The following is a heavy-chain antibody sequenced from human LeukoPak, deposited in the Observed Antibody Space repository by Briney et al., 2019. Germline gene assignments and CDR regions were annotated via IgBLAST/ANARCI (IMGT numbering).Heavy chain of an antibody. D-gene: IGHD7-27*01. V-gene: IGHV1-8*01. Sequence: ASVKVSCKASGYTFTSYDFNWVRQATGQRPEWMGWMSPNSGGTGYAQKFQDRVTMTRNTSISTAYMELSSLRSDDTAVYYCARGPPNWGYDYWGPGTLVTVSS. J-gene: IGHJ4*02. CDR3: ARGPPNWGYDY. CDR1: GYTFTSYD. CDR2: MSPNSGGT.